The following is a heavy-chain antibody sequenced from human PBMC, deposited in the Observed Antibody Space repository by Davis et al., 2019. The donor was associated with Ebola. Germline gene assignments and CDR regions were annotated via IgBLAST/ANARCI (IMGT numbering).Heavy chain of an antibody. Sequence: GSLRLSCTVSGGSISTYYWSWIRQPPGKGLEWIGYIYYSGSTNYNPSLKSRVTISVDTSKKQFSLRLSSVTAADTAVYYCARGRPFFWGQGTLVTVSS. CDR1: GGSISTYY. CDR2: IYYSGST. V-gene: IGHV4-59*12. D-gene: IGHD2/OR15-2a*01. J-gene: IGHJ4*02. CDR3: ARGRPFF.